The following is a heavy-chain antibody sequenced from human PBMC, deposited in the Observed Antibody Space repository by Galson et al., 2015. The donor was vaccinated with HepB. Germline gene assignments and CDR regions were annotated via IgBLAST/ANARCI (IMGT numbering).Heavy chain of an antibody. J-gene: IGHJ4*02. CDR3: ARDIVKVVDILTGDFDY. D-gene: IGHD3-9*01. CDR2: ISSSSSYI. Sequence: LRLSCAASGFTFSSYSMNWVRQAPGKGLEWVSSISSSSSYIYYADSVKGRFTISRDNAKNSLYLQMNSLRAEDTAVYYCARDIVKVVDILTGDFDYWGQGTLVTVSS. V-gene: IGHV3-21*01. CDR1: GFTFSSYS.